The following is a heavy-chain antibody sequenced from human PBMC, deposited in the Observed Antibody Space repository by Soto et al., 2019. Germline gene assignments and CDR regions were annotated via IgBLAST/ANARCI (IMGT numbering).Heavy chain of an antibody. D-gene: IGHD2-2*02. CDR3: ARGDVVVPAAIMVSWFDP. CDR1: GYTFTSSH. J-gene: IGHJ5*02. Sequence: SVKVSCKASGYTFTSSHINWGRQATGQGLEWMGWMNPNSGNTGYAQKFQGRVTMTRNTSISTAYMELSSLRSEDTAVYYCARGDVVVPAAIMVSWFDPWGHGTLVTVSS. V-gene: IGHV1-8*01. CDR2: MNPNSGNT.